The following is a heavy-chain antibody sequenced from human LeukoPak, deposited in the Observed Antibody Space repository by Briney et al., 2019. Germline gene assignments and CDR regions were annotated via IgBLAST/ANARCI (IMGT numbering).Heavy chain of an antibody. D-gene: IGHD4-17*01. CDR2: ISGSGDYT. J-gene: IGHJ3*02. CDR3: ARGYGDYVDAFDI. V-gene: IGHV3-23*01. Sequence: GGSLRLSCAASGFTFNSYAMSWVRQAPGKGLEWVSAISGSGDYTYYADSVKGRVTISRDNSKNTLYLQMNSLRAEDTAVYYCARGYGDYVDAFDIWGQGTMVTVSS. CDR1: GFTFNSYA.